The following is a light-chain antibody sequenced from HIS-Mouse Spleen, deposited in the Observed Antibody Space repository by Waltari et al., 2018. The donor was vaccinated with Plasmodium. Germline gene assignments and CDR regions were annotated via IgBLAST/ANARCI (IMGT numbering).Light chain of an antibody. CDR3: QQSYSTWT. Sequence: DIQMTQSPSSLSASVGDRVTITCRASQSISNYLNWYQQKPGKAPKFLIYAASTLQSGVPSRFRSSGSGTDFTLTISSLQPEDFATYYCQQSYSTWTFGQGTKVEIK. CDR1: QSISNY. CDR2: AAS. V-gene: IGKV1-39*01. J-gene: IGKJ1*01.